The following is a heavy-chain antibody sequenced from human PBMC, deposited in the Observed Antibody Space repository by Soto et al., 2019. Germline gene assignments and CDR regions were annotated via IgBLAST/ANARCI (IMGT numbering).Heavy chain of an antibody. J-gene: IGHJ4*02. Sequence: QVQLVQSGAEVREPGASVKVSCKASGYSFTSLDITWVRQTTGQGLEWMGWMQRSSGRTGYAQKFQGRVTMTRDTSINTADMELCSRTSDDTAFYCCARGVTAGVDYWGQGTLVTVSS. CDR2: MQRSSGRT. V-gene: IGHV1-8*01. D-gene: IGHD1-26*01. CDR1: GYSFTSLD. CDR3: ARGVTAGVDY.